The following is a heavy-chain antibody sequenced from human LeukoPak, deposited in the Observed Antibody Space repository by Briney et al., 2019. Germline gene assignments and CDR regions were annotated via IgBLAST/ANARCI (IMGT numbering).Heavy chain of an antibody. V-gene: IGHV3-21*01. D-gene: IGHD6-25*01. Sequence: GGSLRLSCAASGFTFSSYTMNWVRQAPGKGLEWVSAISGSGGSTYYADSVKGRFTISRDNAKNSLYLQMNSLRVEDTAVYYCARDRGWRLLDYWGQGTLVTVSS. CDR1: GFTFSSYT. J-gene: IGHJ4*02. CDR2: ISGSGGST. CDR3: ARDRGWRLLDY.